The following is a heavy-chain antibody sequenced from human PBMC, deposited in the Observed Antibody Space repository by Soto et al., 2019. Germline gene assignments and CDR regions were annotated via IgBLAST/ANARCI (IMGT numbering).Heavy chain of an antibody. CDR1: GGSISSYY. CDR3: ARDPFGEVYYGMDV. CDR2: IYYSGST. J-gene: IGHJ6*02. D-gene: IGHD3-10*01. V-gene: IGHV4-59*01. Sequence: SETLSLTCTVSGGSISSYYWSWIRQPPGKGLEWIGYIYYSGSTNYNPSLKSRVTISVDTSKNQFSLKLSSVTAADTAVYYCARDPFGEVYYGMDVWGQGTTVTVSS.